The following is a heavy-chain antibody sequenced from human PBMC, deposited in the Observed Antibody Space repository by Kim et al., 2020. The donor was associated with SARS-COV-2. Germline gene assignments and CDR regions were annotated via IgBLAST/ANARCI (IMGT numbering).Heavy chain of an antibody. CDR3: ARDRSNFWGGYPRVEYFDY. J-gene: IGHJ4*02. Sequence: SRVTISADTTKNHFSLKLSSVTAADTAVYYCARDRSNFWGGYPRVEYFDYWGQGTLVTVSS. D-gene: IGHD3-3*01. V-gene: IGHV4-34*01.